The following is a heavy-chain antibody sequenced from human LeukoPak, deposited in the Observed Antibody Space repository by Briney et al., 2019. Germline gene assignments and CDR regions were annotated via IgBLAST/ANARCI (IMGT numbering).Heavy chain of an antibody. CDR3: ERDLGSTSSAGIYYYYGMDV. D-gene: IGHD2-2*01. CDR1: GGSISSYY. Sequence: SETLSLTCTVSGGSISSYYWSWIRQPAGRGLEWIGRIYTSGSTNYNPSLKSRVTMSVDTSKNQFSLKLSSVTAADTAVYYCERDLGSTSSAGIYYYYGMDVWGQGTTVTVSS. V-gene: IGHV4-4*07. CDR2: IYTSGST. J-gene: IGHJ6*02.